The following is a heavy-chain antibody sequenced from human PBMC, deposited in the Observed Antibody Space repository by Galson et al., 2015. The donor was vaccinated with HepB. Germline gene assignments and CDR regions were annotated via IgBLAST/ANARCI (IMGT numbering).Heavy chain of an antibody. CDR2: INWDGVLI. D-gene: IGHD3-16*01. CDR1: GFTFDDYA. CDR3: ARAPKGWGPSDY. V-gene: IGHV3-9*01. Sequence: LRLSCAASGFTFDDYAIHWVRQVPGKGLEWVSGINWDGVLINYPDSVNGRFTVSRDNVKNCLYLQMNDLRPEDTALYFCARAPKGWGPSDYWGHGTLVTVSS. J-gene: IGHJ4*01.